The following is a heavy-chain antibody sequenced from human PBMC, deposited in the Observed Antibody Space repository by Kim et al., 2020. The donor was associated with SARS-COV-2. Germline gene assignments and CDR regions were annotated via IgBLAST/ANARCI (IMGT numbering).Heavy chain of an antibody. J-gene: IGHJ4*02. D-gene: IGHD6-13*01. CDR2: IDPSGPT. CDR3: TRHLSGSSWFDY. Sequence: QPPGDEWEWIGGIDPSGPTYYNPSLKSRVTLSVETSRNQFSLKLSSVTAADTAVFYCTRHLSGSSWFDYWGQGTLVTVSS. V-gene: IGHV4-39*01.